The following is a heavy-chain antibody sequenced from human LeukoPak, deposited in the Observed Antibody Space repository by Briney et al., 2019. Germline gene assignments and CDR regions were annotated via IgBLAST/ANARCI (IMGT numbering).Heavy chain of an antibody. J-gene: IGHJ4*02. D-gene: IGHD6-13*01. CDR3: ASVPHQELSSSWYYFDY. Sequence: SPSETLSLTCTVSGGSISSYYWSWIRQPPGKGLEWIGYIYYSGSTNYNPSLKSRVTISVDTSKNQFSLKLSSVTAADTAVYYCASVPHQELSSSWYYFDYWGQGTLVTVSS. CDR2: IYYSGST. CDR1: GGSISSYY. V-gene: IGHV4-59*08.